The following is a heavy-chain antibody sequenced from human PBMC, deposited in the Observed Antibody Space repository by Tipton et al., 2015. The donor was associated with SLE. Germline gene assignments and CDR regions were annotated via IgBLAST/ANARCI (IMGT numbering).Heavy chain of an antibody. CDR3: ARSIVTADLGFDY. CDR1: GFTFSGYT. CDR2: ISSSSSYI. J-gene: IGHJ4*02. V-gene: IGHV3-21*01. D-gene: IGHD2/OR15-2a*01. Sequence: SLRLSCAASGFTFSGYTMNWVRQAPGKGLEWVSSISSSSSYIYYADSVKGRFTISRDNAKNSLYLRMSSLRAEDTALYYCARSIVTADLGFDYWGQGALVTVSS.